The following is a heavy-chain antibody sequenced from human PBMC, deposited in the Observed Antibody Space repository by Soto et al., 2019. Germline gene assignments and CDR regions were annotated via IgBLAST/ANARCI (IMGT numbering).Heavy chain of an antibody. D-gene: IGHD3-9*01. Sequence: SETLSLTCPVSGGSISSSSYYWGWIRQPPGKGLEWIGSIYYSGSTYHNPSLKSRVTISVDTSKNQFSLKLSSVTAADTAVYYCARHRGYYDILTGYYTELNFDYWGQGTLVTVSS. V-gene: IGHV4-39*01. CDR1: GGSISSSSYY. CDR3: ARHRGYYDILTGYYTELNFDY. J-gene: IGHJ4*02. CDR2: IYYSGST.